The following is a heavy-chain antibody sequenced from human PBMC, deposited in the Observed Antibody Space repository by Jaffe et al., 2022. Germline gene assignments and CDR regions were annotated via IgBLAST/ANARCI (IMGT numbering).Heavy chain of an antibody. CDR1: GFTFSSYS. CDR3: ARDTAPKVLRFLEWLSPNDAFDI. CDR2: ISSSSSYI. D-gene: IGHD3-3*01. V-gene: IGHV3-21*01. J-gene: IGHJ3*02. Sequence: EVQLVESGGGLVKPGGSLRLSCAASGFTFSSYSMNWVRQAPGKGLEWVSSISSSSSYIYYADSVKGRFTISRDNAKNSLYLQMNSLRAEDTAVYYCARDTAPKVLRFLEWLSPNDAFDIWGQGTMVTVSS.